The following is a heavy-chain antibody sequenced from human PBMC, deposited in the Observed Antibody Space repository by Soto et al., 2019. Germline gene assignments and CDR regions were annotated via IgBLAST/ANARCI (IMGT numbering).Heavy chain of an antibody. CDR2: IYYSGST. J-gene: IGHJ6*02. CDR1: GGSISSGDYY. Sequence: SETLSLTCTVSGGSISSGDYYWSWIRQPPGKGLEWIGYIYYSGSTYYNPSLKSRVTISVDTSKNQFSLKLSSVTAADTAVYYCAREEGDSSGPDYRMDVWGQGTTVTVSS. D-gene: IGHD3-22*01. V-gene: IGHV4-30-4*01. CDR3: AREEGDSSGPDYRMDV.